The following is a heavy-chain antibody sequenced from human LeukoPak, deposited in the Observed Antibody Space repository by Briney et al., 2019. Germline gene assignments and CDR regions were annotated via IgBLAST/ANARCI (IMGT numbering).Heavy chain of an antibody. V-gene: IGHV4-39*07. CDR1: GGPISSSSYY. CDR3: ARKRAYGQNWFDP. J-gene: IGHJ5*02. D-gene: IGHD4-17*01. Sequence: PSETLSLTCTVSGGPISSSSYYWGWIRQPPGKGLEWIGSIYYSGSTNYNPSLKSRVTISVDTSKNQFSLKLSSVTAADTAVYYCARKRAYGQNWFDPWGQGTLVTVSS. CDR2: IYYSGST.